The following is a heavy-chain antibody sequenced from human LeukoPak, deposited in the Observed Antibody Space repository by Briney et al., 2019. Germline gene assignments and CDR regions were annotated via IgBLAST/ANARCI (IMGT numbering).Heavy chain of an antibody. Sequence: GGSLRLSCAASGFTFSRYWMSWVRQAPGKGLEWVANIKQDGSEQYYVDSVKGRFTISRDNAKNSLYLQMNSLRAEDTAVYYCARPLGYCSGGSCFPFDYWGQGTLVTVSS. V-gene: IGHV3-7*01. CDR3: ARPLGYCSGGSCFPFDY. J-gene: IGHJ4*02. D-gene: IGHD2-15*01. CDR1: GFTFSRYW. CDR2: IKQDGSEQ.